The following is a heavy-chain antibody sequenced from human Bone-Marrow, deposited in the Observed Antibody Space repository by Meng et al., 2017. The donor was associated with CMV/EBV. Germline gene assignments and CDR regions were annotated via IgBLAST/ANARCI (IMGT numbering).Heavy chain of an antibody. CDR1: GYTFTGYY. D-gene: IGHD1-26*01. CDR3: ASSGSYYADY. J-gene: IGHJ4*02. CDR2: INPNSGGT. V-gene: IGHV1-2*02. Sequence: VRPAQSWSEVKKPGASVKAACKASGYTFTGYYMHWVRQAPGQGLEWMGWINPNSGGTNYAQKFQGRVTMTRDTSISTAYMELSRLRSDDTAVYYCASSGSYYADYWGQGTLVTVSS.